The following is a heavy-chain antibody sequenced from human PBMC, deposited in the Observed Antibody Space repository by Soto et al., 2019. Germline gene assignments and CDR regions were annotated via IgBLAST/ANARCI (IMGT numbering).Heavy chain of an antibody. CDR3: ARGSSSWPYYLDY. J-gene: IGHJ4*02. D-gene: IGHD6-13*01. V-gene: IGHV4-59*01. Sequence: SETLALTSTVSGDSIIIYDWSWIRQPPGKGLEWIGYIYYSGSTTYNPSLKSRVTISVDTSKNQFSLKLNSVTAADTAVYYCARGSSSWPYYLDYWGQGTLFTVS. CDR2: IYYSGST. CDR1: GDSIIIYD.